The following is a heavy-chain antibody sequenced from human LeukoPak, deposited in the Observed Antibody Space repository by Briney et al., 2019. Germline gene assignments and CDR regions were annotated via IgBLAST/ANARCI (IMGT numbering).Heavy chain of an antibody. CDR3: ASADAEAIAARPSY. Sequence: QPGGSLRLSCAASGFTFSSYAMHWVRRAPGKGLEYVSAISSNGGSTYYANSVKGRFTISRDNAKNSLYLQMNSLRAEDTAVYYCASADAEAIAARPSYWGQGTLVTVSS. D-gene: IGHD6-6*01. J-gene: IGHJ4*02. V-gene: IGHV3-64*01. CDR1: GFTFSSYA. CDR2: ISSNGGST.